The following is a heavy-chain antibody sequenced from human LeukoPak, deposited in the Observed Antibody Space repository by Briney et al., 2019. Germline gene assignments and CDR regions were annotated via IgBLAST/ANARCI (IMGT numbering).Heavy chain of an antibody. CDR3: ARVPLRIAVAGTRFVWFDP. CDR1: GYTFTGYY. Sequence: ASVKVSCKASGYTFTGYYMHWVRQAPGQGLEWMGWINPNSGGTNYAQKFQGRVTMTRDTSISTAYMELSRLRSDDTAVYYCARVPLRIAVAGTRFVWFDPWGQGTLVTVSS. D-gene: IGHD6-19*01. J-gene: IGHJ5*02. V-gene: IGHV1-2*02. CDR2: INPNSGGT.